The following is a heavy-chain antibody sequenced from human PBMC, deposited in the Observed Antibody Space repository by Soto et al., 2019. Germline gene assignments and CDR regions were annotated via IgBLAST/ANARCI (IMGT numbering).Heavy chain of an antibody. D-gene: IGHD3-3*01. CDR1: GGSISSYY. Sequence: PSETLSLTCTVSGGSISSYYWSWIRQPPGKGLEWIGYIYYSGSTNYNPSLKSRVTISVDTSKNQFSLRLSSVTAADTAVYYCARGGFWSGRHYYYYYYMDVWGKGTTVTVSS. CDR3: ARGGFWSGRHYYYYYYMDV. J-gene: IGHJ6*03. V-gene: IGHV4-59*01. CDR2: IYYSGST.